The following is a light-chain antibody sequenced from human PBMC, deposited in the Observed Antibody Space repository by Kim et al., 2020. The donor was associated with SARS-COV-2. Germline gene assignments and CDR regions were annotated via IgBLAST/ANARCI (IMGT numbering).Light chain of an antibody. V-gene: IGKV1-12*01. J-gene: IGKJ4*01. CDR2: SAS. CDR3: QQPSSFPLT. Sequence: SVGDRVTITCRARHDISTFLAWYQQKPGKAPKLLVYSASNLESGVPSRFSGSGSGTEFTLTITSLQPEDIATYYCQQPSSFPLTFGGGTKVDIK. CDR1: HDISTF.